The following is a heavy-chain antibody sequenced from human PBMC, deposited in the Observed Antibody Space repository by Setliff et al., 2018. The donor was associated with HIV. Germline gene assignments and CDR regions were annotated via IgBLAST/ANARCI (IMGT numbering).Heavy chain of an antibody. V-gene: IGHV1-69*10. J-gene: IGHJ3*02. CDR1: GGTFSSYA. Sequence: ASVKVSCKASGGTFSSYAISWVRQAPGQGLEWMGGIIPILGIASYAQKFQGRVTITADESTSTAYMELSSLRSEDTAVYYCARARSSSGWVDAFDIWGQGTMVTVSS. CDR3: ARARSSSGWVDAFDI. D-gene: IGHD6-19*01. CDR2: IIPILGIA.